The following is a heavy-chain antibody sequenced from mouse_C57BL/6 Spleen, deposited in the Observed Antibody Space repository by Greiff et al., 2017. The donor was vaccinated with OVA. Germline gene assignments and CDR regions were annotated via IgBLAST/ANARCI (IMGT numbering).Heavy chain of an antibody. CDR2: IDPETGGT. Sequence: QVQLKESGAELVRPGASVTLSCKASGYTFTDYEMHWVKQTPVHGLEWIGPIDPETGGTAYNQKFKGKAILTADKSSSTAYMELRSLTSEDSAVYYCTRRVGTSFAYWGQGTLVTVSA. V-gene: IGHV1-15*01. CDR3: TRRVGTSFAY. CDR1: GYTFTDYE. J-gene: IGHJ3*01.